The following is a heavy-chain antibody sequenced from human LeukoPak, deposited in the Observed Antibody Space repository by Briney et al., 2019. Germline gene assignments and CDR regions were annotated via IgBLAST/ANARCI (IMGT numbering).Heavy chain of an antibody. D-gene: IGHD2-15*01. J-gene: IGHJ4*02. V-gene: IGHV3-30-3*01. CDR1: GFTFSSYA. CDR3: ARDGGIGIDY. CDR2: ISYDGSNK. Sequence: PGGSLRLSCAASGFTFSSYAMHWVRQAPGKGLEWVAVISYDGSNKYYADSVKGRFTISRDISKNTLYLQMNSLRDEDTAVYYCARDGGIGIDYWGQGTLVTVSS.